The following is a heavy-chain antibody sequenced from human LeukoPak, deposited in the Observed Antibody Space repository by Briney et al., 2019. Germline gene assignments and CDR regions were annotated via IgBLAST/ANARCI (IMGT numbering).Heavy chain of an antibody. V-gene: IGHV4-4*07. J-gene: IGHJ4*02. Sequence: SETLSLTCTVSGGSISSYYWSWIRQPAGKGLEWIGRIYTSGSTNYNPSLKSRVTMSVDTSKNQFSLKLSSVTAADTAVYYCARENTMVRGVDYFDYWGQGTLVTVSS. CDR1: GGSISSYY. CDR3: ARENTMVRGVDYFDY. D-gene: IGHD3-10*01. CDR2: IYTSGST.